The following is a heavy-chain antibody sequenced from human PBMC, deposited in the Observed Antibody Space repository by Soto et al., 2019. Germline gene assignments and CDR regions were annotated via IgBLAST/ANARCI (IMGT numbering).Heavy chain of an antibody. Sequence: SETLSLTCTVTGASISSYYRSWIRQPPGKGLEWIGYIYYSGSTNYNPSLKSRVTISVDTSKNQFSLKLSSVTAADTAVYYCARGWYHNWFDPWGQGTLVTVS. J-gene: IGHJ5*02. CDR3: ARGWYHNWFDP. D-gene: IGHD6-13*01. CDR1: GASISSYY. V-gene: IGHV4-59*01. CDR2: IYYSGST.